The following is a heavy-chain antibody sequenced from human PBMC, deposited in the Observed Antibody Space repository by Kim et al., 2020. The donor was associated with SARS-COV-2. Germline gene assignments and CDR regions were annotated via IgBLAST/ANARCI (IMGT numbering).Heavy chain of an antibody. CDR3: AKEPSGASVRCFDP. D-gene: IGHD4-17*01. J-gene: IGHJ5*02. V-gene: IGHV3-23*01. Sequence: YADSVKGRLTISRDNAKSTLYLQMNSLTVEDTAVYSCAKEPSGASVRCFDPWGQGTVVTVSS.